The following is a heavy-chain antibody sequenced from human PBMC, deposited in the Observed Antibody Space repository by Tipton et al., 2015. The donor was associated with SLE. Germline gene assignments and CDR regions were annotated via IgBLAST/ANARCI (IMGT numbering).Heavy chain of an antibody. Sequence: TLSLTCAVYGGSFSGYYWSWIRQPPGKGLEWIGEINHSGNTNYNPSLKSRVTISIDTSKNQFSLKVSSVTAADTAVYYCARGRVSGWYFDLWGRDTLVTVSS. CDR2: INHSGNT. D-gene: IGHD6-13*01. V-gene: IGHV4-34*01. J-gene: IGHJ2*01. CDR3: ARGRVSGWYFDL. CDR1: GGSFSGYY.